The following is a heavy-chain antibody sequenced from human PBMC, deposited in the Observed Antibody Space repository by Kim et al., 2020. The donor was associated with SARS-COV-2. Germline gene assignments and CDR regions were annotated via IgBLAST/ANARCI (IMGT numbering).Heavy chain of an antibody. CDR3: ARAIRRDFWSGYYRYNWFDP. D-gene: IGHD3-3*01. J-gene: IGHJ5*02. V-gene: IGHV4-31*03. CDR1: GGSISSGGYY. Sequence: SETLSLTCTVSGGSISSGGYYWSWIRQHPGKGLEWIGYIYYSGSTYYNPSLKSRVTISVDTSKNQFSLKLSSVTAADTAVYYCARAIRRDFWSGYYRYNWFDPWGQGTLVTVSS. CDR2: IYYSGST.